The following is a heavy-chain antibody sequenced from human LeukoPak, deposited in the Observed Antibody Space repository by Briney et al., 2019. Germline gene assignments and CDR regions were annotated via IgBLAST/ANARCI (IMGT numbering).Heavy chain of an antibody. CDR3: ARNTWIQLWFGIDY. CDR2: ISYDGSNK. V-gene: IGHV3-30*04. CDR1: GFTFSSYA. D-gene: IGHD5-18*01. Sequence: PGGSLRLSCAASGFTFSSYAMHWVRQAPGKGLEGVAVISYDGSNKYYADSVKGRFTISRDNSKNTLYLQMNTLRDEDTAVYYCARNTWIQLWFGIDYWGQGTLVTVSS. J-gene: IGHJ4*02.